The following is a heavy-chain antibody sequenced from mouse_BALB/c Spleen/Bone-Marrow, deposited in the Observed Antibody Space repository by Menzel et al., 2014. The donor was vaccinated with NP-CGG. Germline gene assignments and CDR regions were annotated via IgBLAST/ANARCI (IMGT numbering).Heavy chain of an antibody. V-gene: IGHV7-3*02. CDR2: IRNKANGYTT. CDR3: ARDVGNYVRFAY. Sequence: DVKLVESGGGLVQPGGSLRLSCATSGFTFTDYYMSWVRQPPGKALEWLGFIRNKANGYTTEYSASVKGRFTISRDNSQSILYLQMNTLGAEDSATYYCARDVGNYVRFAYWGQGTLVTVSA. J-gene: IGHJ3*01. CDR1: GFTFTDYY. D-gene: IGHD2-1*01.